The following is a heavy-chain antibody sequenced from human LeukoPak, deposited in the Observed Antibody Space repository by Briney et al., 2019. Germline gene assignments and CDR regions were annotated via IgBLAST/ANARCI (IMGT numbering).Heavy chain of an antibody. CDR2: ISAYNGNT. D-gene: IGHD6-19*01. V-gene: IGHV1-18*01. J-gene: IGHJ4*02. CDR1: GYTFTSYG. Sequence: ASVKVSCKASGYTFTSYGISWVRQAPGQGLEGMGWISAYNGNTNYAQKLQGRVTMTTDTSTSTAYMELRSLRSDDTAVYYCAREAPYSSGWYGVGDFDYWGQGTLVTVSS. CDR3: AREAPYSSGWYGVGDFDY.